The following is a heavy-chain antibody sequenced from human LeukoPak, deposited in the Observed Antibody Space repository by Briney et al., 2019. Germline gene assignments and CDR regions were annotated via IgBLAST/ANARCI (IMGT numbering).Heavy chain of an antibody. V-gene: IGHV1-69*04. Sequence: ASVKVSCKASGGTFSSYAISWVRQAPGQGLEWMGRIIPILGIANYAQKFQGRVTITADKSTSTAYMELSSLRSEDTTVYYYASFLPKELGFDYWGQGTLVTVSS. CDR1: GGTFSSYA. CDR3: ASFLPKELGFDY. J-gene: IGHJ4*02. CDR2: IIPILGIA. D-gene: IGHD3-10*01.